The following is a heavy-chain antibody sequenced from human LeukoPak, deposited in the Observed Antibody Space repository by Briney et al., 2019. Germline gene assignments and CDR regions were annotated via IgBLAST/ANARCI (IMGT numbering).Heavy chain of an antibody. CDR2: IFNTGNT. CDR3: ATRPAGTSWYGVFDY. V-gene: IGHV4-59*11. CDR1: GGSINSHY. Sequence: SETLSLTCSVSGGSINSHYWSWIRQPPGKRLEWIGDIFNTGNTNYNPSLGSRVTMSVDASRDQFFLRLSSVTAADTAIYYCATRPAGTSWYGVFDYWSQGTLVTVSS. J-gene: IGHJ4*02. D-gene: IGHD3-10*01.